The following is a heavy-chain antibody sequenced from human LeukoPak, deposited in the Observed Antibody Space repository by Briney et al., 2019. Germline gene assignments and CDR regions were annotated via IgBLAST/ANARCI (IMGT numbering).Heavy chain of an antibody. V-gene: IGHV1-69*13. CDR2: IIPIFGTA. J-gene: IGHJ4*02. CDR3: AREICSSTSCNDY. D-gene: IGHD2-2*01. CDR1: GGTFSSYA. Sequence: ASVTVSCKASGGTFSSYAISWVRQAPGQGLEWMGGIIPIFGTANYAQKFQGRVTITADESTSTAYMELSSLRSEDTAVYYCAREICSSTSCNDYWGQGTLVTVSS.